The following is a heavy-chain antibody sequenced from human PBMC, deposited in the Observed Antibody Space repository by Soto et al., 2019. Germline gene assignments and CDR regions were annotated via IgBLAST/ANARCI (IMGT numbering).Heavy chain of an antibody. Sequence: PGGSLRLSCAASGFTVSSNYMSWVRQAPGKGLEWVSVIYSGGSTYYADSVKGRFTISRDNSKNTLYLQMNSLRAEDTAVYYCARVGGRYYYYGMDVWGQGTTVTVSS. D-gene: IGHD1-26*01. CDR3: ARVGGRYYYYGMDV. J-gene: IGHJ6*02. CDR1: GFTVSSNY. CDR2: IYSGGST. V-gene: IGHV3-53*01.